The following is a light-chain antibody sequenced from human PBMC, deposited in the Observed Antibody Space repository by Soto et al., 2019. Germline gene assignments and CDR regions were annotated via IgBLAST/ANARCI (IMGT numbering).Light chain of an antibody. CDR3: NSYTSSSTYV. CDR2: DVS. CDR1: SIDVGSYNY. V-gene: IGLV2-14*03. J-gene: IGLJ1*01. Sequence: QSALTQPASVSGSPGQSIAISCTGTSIDVGSYNYVSWYQQHPGKAPKLMIYDVSNRPSGVSDRFSGSKSGNTASLTISGLQAEDEADYFCNSYTSSSTYVFGTGTKVTVL.